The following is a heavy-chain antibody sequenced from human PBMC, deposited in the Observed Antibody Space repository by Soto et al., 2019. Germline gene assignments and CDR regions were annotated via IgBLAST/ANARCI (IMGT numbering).Heavy chain of an antibody. CDR2: ISGSGGST. CDR3: AKDGWSSGYGTNWFDP. V-gene: IGHV3-23*01. Sequence: GGSLRLSCAASGFTFSSYAMSWVRQAPGKGLEWVSAISGSGGSTYYADSVKGRFTISRDNSKNTLYLQMNSLRAEDTAVYYCAKDGWSSGYGTNWFDPWGQGTLVTVSS. CDR1: GFTFSSYA. D-gene: IGHD5-12*01. J-gene: IGHJ5*02.